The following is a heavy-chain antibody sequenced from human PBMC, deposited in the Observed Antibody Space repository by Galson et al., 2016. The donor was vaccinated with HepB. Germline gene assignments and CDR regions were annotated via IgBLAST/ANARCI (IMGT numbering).Heavy chain of an antibody. CDR3: ARDRMVRGVQYYYYFHGMDV. J-gene: IGHJ6*02. CDR2: ISYDGSDK. V-gene: IGHV3-30*04. Sequence: SLRLSCAASGFTFSSHAMHWVRQAPGKGLEWVAVISYDGSDKYYADSVEGRFTLSRDNSKNTLYLQINSLKAEDTATYYWARDRMVRGVQYYYYFHGMDVWGRGTTVTVSS. CDR1: GFTFSSHA. D-gene: IGHD3-10*01.